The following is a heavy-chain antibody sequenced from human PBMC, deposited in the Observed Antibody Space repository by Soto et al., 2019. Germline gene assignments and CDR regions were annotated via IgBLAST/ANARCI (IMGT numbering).Heavy chain of an antibody. V-gene: IGHV4-31*03. CDR3: ARLVVKDWFDP. Sequence: QVQLQESGPGLVKPSQALSVTCNVSGGSVSSGNYYWSWIRQHPGKGLEWIGYISHSGSTFYNPSLKSRIYISLDTSKNQFPLNVNSVTAADTAIYYCARLVVKDWFDPWGQGTLVTVSS. D-gene: IGHD2-15*01. CDR1: GGSVSSGNYY. J-gene: IGHJ5*02. CDR2: ISHSGST.